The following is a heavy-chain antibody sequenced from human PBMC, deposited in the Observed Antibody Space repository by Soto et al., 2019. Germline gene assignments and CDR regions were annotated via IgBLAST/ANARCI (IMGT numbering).Heavy chain of an antibody. CDR2: ISYDGSNK. J-gene: IGHJ3*02. V-gene: IGHV3-30-3*01. D-gene: IGHD3-22*01. Sequence: GGSLRLSCAASGFTFSSYAMHWVRQAPGKGLEWVAVISYDGSNKYYADSVKGRFTISRDNSKNTLYLQMNSLRAEDTAVYYCARSSARYYDSGDAFDIWGQGTMVTVSS. CDR1: GFTFSSYA. CDR3: ARSSARYYDSGDAFDI.